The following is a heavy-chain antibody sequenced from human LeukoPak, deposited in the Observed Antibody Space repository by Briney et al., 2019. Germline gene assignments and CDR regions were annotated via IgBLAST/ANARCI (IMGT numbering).Heavy chain of an antibody. CDR3: ARTTEAHSWRTRYYDYYMDV. Sequence: SETLSLTCAVYGGSFSDYYWTWIRQAPGKGLEWIGEINHSGSANYNPSLKSRITISVDTSKNQFSLKLSSVTAADTAVYYCARTTEAHSWRTRYYDYYMDVWGKGTTVTVSS. D-gene: IGHD6-13*01. CDR2: INHSGSA. J-gene: IGHJ6*03. CDR1: GGSFSDYY. V-gene: IGHV4-34*01.